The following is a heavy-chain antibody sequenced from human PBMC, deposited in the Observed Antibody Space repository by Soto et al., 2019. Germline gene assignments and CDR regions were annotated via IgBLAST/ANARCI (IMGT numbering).Heavy chain of an antibody. Sequence: GGSLRLSCAASGFTFSSYAMSWVRQAPGKGLEWVSSISSSSSSYIYYADSVKGRFTISRDNAKNSLYLQMNSLRAEDTAVYYCARDKGLLEWLSYYFDYWGQGTLVTVSS. D-gene: IGHD3-3*01. CDR3: ARDKGLLEWLSYYFDY. J-gene: IGHJ4*02. CDR1: GFTFSSYA. V-gene: IGHV3-21*01. CDR2: ISSSSSSYI.